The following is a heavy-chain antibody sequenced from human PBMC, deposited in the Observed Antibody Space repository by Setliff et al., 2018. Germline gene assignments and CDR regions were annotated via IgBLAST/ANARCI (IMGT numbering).Heavy chain of an antibody. V-gene: IGHV4-59*11. J-gene: IGHJ6*03. Sequence: SLTCTVSGGSISHHYWSWIRQPPGKGLEWVGYMYNSGNTNYNPSLRRRVAISVDKSKNQFSLKLSSVTAADTAVYYCARALLWFGEGMDVWGKGTTVTVS. CDR2: MYNSGNT. CDR3: ARALLWFGEGMDV. CDR1: GGSISHHY. D-gene: IGHD3-10*01.